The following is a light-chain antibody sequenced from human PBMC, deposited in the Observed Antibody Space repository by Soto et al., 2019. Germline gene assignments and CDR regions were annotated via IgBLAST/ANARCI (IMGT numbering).Light chain of an antibody. J-gene: IGKJ4*01. CDR3: QHYGTSGLT. Sequence: IVLRQSPGTLSLSPGEGATLSCRASQSISGRYLAWYQHKSGQAPRLFIYGASKRAAGIPDRFSGTGSDTDFTLTISRLEPDDFAVYYCQHYGTSGLTFGGGTKLEIK. V-gene: IGKV3-20*01. CDR2: GAS. CDR1: QSISGRY.